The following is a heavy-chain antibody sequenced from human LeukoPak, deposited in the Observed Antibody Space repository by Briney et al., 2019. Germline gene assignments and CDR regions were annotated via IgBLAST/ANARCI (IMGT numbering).Heavy chain of an antibody. CDR3: AKGYTFHGVAHDSGYFDY. J-gene: IGHJ4*02. CDR1: GFTFGDYT. D-gene: IGHD3-3*01. CDR2: ITWDGGDL. V-gene: IGHV3-9*03. Sequence: GGSLRLSCVTPGFTFGDYTMHWVRQVPGKGLEWLSGITWDGGDLAYADSVKGRFTISRDNAKSSLYLQMNSLRNEDMAFYFCAKGYTFHGVAHDSGYFDYWGQGTLVTVSS.